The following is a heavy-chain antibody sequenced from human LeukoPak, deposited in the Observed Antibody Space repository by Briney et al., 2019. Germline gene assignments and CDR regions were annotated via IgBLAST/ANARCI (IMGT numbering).Heavy chain of an antibody. V-gene: IGHV5-51*01. CDR3: ARHNRYCTATSCYGPWWYLDL. Sequence: GESLKISCQGSGYSFTNYWIGWARQMPGKGLEWIGLIYPGDSHTKYSPSFQGQVTISADKSISTAYLQWSSLKASDTAMYYCARHNRYCTATSCYGPWWYLDLWGRGTQVTVSS. CDR1: GYSFTNYW. J-gene: IGHJ2*01. CDR2: IYPGDSHT. D-gene: IGHD2-2*01.